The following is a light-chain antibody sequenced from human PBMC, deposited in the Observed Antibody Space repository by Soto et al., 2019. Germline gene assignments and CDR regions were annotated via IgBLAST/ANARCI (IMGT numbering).Light chain of an antibody. Sequence: QTALTQPASVCGSPGQSITISCTGTSSDVGRYNYVSWYQQHPGKAPKLMIYDVSNRPSGVSNRFSGSKSGDTASLTISGLQAEDEADYYCSSYTTSGTLSFGGGTKLTVL. J-gene: IGLJ2*01. CDR1: SSDVGRYNY. CDR3: SSYTTSGTLS. CDR2: DVS. V-gene: IGLV2-14*03.